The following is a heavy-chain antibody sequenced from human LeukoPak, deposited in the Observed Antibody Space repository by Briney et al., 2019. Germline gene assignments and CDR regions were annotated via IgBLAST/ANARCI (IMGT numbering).Heavy chain of an antibody. CDR1: GYSFTSYW. CDR3: ACREFYSPWPGP. CDR2: IYPDDSRT. V-gene: IGHV5-51*01. D-gene: IGHD5-18*01. J-gene: IGHJ5*02. Sequence: PGESLKISCKGSGYSFTSYWIGWVRQTPGKGLEWMGVIYPDDSRTRYNPSFEGQVTISADKSITTAYLQWGSLKASDTAMYYCACREFYSPWPGPWGQGTLVTVSS.